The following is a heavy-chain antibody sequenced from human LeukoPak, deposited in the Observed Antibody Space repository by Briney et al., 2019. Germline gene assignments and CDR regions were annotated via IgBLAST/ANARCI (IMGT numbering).Heavy chain of an antibody. V-gene: IGHV1-69*04. Sequence: SVKVSCKASGCTFSSYAISWLRQAPGQGLEWMGWIIPILGIANYAQKFQGRVTITADKSTSTAYMELSSLRSGDTAVYYCASDYGDYFDAYYYGMDVWGQGTTVTVSS. CDR2: IIPILGIA. J-gene: IGHJ6*02. CDR1: GCTFSSYA. CDR3: ASDYGDYFDAYYYGMDV. D-gene: IGHD4-17*01.